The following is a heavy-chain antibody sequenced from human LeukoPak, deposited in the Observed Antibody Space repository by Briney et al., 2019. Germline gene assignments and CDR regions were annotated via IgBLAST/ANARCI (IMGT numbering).Heavy chain of an antibody. V-gene: IGHV1-69*13. J-gene: IGHJ6*03. D-gene: IGHD3-3*01. Sequence: SVKVSCKASGGTFSSYAISWVRQAPGQGLEWMGGIIPVFGTANYAQKFQGRVTITADESTSTAYMELSSLRSEDTAVYYCASPYDFWSGYERMGYYYYYYMDVWGKGTTVTVSS. CDR3: ASPYDFWSGYERMGYYYYYYMDV. CDR2: IIPVFGTA. CDR1: GGTFSSYA.